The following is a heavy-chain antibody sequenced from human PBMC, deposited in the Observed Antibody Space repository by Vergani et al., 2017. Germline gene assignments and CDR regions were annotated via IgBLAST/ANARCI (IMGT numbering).Heavy chain of an antibody. V-gene: IGHV4-34*01. CDR2: INHSGST. CDR1: GFTFSSYW. Sequence: VQLVESGGGLVQPGGSLRLSCAASGFTFSSYWMSWIRQPPGKGLEWIGEINHSGSTNYNPSLKSRVTISVDTSKNQFSLKLSSVTAADTAVYYCARGDSGDYWGQGTLVTVSS. J-gene: IGHJ4*02. CDR3: ARGDSGDY.